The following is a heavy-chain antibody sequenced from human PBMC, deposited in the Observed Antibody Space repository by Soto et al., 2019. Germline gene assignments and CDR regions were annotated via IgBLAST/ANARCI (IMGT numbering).Heavy chain of an antibody. V-gene: IGHV3-30-3*01. J-gene: IGHJ4*02. CDR3: ARDHVRGCYTRSWYFVLYC. Sequence: GGSLRLSCAASGFTFSSYAMHWVRQTPGKGLEWVAVISYDGSNKYYADSVKGRFTISRDNSKNTLYVQMSGLRAEDTALYYCARDHVRGCYTRSWYFVLYCWGQGTLVTVSS. D-gene: IGHD2-2*02. CDR2: ISYDGSNK. CDR1: GFTFSSYA.